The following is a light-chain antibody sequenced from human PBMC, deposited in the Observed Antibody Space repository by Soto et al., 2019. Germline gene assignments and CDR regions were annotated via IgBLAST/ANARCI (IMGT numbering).Light chain of an antibody. J-gene: IGLJ2*01. CDR3: NSYASVNSPVL. CDR2: GVS. Sequence: QSVLTQPASLSGSPGQSITISCTGTSSDVGGYNYVSWYQQHPGKAPRLMIYGVSNRPLGVSYRFSGSKSGNTASLTISGLQSEDEVDYYCNSYASVNSPVLFGGGTKLTVL. V-gene: IGLV2-14*03. CDR1: SSDVGGYNY.